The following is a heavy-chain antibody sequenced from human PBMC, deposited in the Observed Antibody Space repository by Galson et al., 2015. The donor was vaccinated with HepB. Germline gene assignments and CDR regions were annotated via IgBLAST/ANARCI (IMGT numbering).Heavy chain of an antibody. CDR2: IHPNSGDT. J-gene: IGHJ4*02. CDR1: GHTLTGYY. D-gene: IGHD3-10*01. CDR3: ARGLAGAPLDY. Sequence: SVKDQCKDFGHTLTGYYIYWVRQAPGQGLEWMGWIHPNSGDTYYTQNCQARVTMTRVTSISTAYMELSRLRADDTAVYYCARGLAGAPLDYWGQGTLVTVSS. V-gene: IGHV1-2*02.